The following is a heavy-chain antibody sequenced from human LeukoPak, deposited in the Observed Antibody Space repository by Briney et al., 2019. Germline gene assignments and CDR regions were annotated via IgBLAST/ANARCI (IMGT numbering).Heavy chain of an antibody. V-gene: IGHV3-30*02. Sequence: PGGSLRLSCAASGFTFSSYCMHWVRQAPGKGLEWVAFIRYDGSNKYYADSVKGRFTISRDNSKNTPYLQMNSLRAEDTAVYYCAKESGVWFGELEAIDYWGQGTLVTVSS. J-gene: IGHJ4*02. CDR1: GFTFSSYC. CDR2: IRYDGSNK. D-gene: IGHD3-10*01. CDR3: AKESGVWFGELEAIDY.